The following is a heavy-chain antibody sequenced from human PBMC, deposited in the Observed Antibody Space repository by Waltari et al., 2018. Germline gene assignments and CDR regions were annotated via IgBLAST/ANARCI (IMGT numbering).Heavy chain of an antibody. V-gene: IGHV1-69*05. CDR1: EGTFSSYA. J-gene: IGHJ6*02. D-gene: IGHD5-12*01. CDR2: TIPICGTA. Sequence: QVQLVQSGAEVKKPGSSVKVSCKASEGTFSSYAISWVRQAPGQGLEWLGGTIPICGTANYAQKFQGRVTSTTDESTSTAYMELSSLSSEDTAVYYCARDDTRRDGYKTLTLYGMDVWGQGTTVTVSS. CDR3: ARDDTRRDGYKTLTLYGMDV.